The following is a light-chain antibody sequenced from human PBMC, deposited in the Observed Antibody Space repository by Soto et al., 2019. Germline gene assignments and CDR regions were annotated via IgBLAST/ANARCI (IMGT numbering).Light chain of an antibody. CDR3: SSYTSSSTPYV. Sequence: QSVLTQPASVSGSPGQSITISCTGTSSDVGGYNYVSWYQQHPVKAPKLMIYDVTIRPSGVSDRFSGSKSGNTASLTISGLQAEYEADYYCSSYTSSSTPYVFGTGTKLTVL. V-gene: IGLV2-14*01. CDR2: DVT. J-gene: IGLJ1*01. CDR1: SSDVGGYNY.